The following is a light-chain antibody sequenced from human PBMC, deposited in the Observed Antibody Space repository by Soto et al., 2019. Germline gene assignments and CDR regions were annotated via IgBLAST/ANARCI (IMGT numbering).Light chain of an antibody. CDR3: QQYGSSGT. CDR1: QSVSNTY. J-gene: IGKJ1*01. Sequence: EIVFTQSPGTVSLSPGERATLSCRASQSVSNTYLAWYQQKPGQAPRLLIYGASNRATGIPDRFSGSGSGTDFTLTISRLEPEDFAVYYCQQYGSSGTFGQGTKVDTK. V-gene: IGKV3-20*01. CDR2: GAS.